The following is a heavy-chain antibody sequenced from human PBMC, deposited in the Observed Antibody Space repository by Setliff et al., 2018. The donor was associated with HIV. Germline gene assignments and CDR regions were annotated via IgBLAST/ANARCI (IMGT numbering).Heavy chain of an antibody. J-gene: IGHJ4*02. Sequence: KPSETLSLTCTVSGDSISSSAYCWGWIRQPPGKGLEWIGSMHNSGSTYYNPSVKSRVTISVDTSKNQFSLKLSSVTAADTAVYYCARAGSAAASPLDYWGQGTLVTVSS. CDR2: MHNSGST. CDR3: ARAGSAAASPLDY. CDR1: GDSISSSAYC. V-gene: IGHV4-39*07. D-gene: IGHD6-6*01.